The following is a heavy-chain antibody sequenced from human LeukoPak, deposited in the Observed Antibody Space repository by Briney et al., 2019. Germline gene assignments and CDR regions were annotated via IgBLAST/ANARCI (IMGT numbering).Heavy chain of an antibody. CDR2: INPNSGGT. D-gene: IGHD3-16*02. Sequence: ASVKVSCKASGYTFTEYYIHWVRQAPGQGLEWMGWINPNSGGTNYAQKFQGRVTMTRDTSISTAYMELSRLRSDDTAVYYCEREPDDYAWGSYRRQAWFDPWGQGTLVTVSS. V-gene: IGHV1-2*02. J-gene: IGHJ5*02. CDR3: EREPDDYAWGSYRRQAWFDP. CDR1: GYTFTEYY.